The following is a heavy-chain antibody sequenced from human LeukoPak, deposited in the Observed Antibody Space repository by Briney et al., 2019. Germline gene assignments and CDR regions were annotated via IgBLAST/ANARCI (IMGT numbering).Heavy chain of an antibody. V-gene: IGHV3-30*04. CDR2: ISADGSNQ. D-gene: IGHD3-10*01. J-gene: IGHJ4*02. CDR1: EFTFRTYD. CDR3: ARGRITMVRGVISNYFDY. Sequence: AGGSLRLSCAASEFTFRTYDMYWVRQAPGKGLEWVAVISADGSNQNYADSVKGRFSISRDNSKNTLDLQMNSLRPEDSAVYYCARGRITMVRGVISNYFDYWGQGTLVTVSS.